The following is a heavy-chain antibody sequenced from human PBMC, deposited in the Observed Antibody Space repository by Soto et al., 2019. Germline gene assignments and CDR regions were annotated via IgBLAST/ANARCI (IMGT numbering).Heavy chain of an antibody. CDR3: VSGYPWVGFDY. J-gene: IGHJ4*02. Sequence: QLQLQESGPGLVKPSETLSLTCTVSGGSISSSDYYWGWIRQPPGKGLEWIGNIYYSGSASYNPSLKSRVTISVDTSKNQVSLKLSSVTAADTAVYIRVSGYPWVGFDYWGQGTLVTVSS. CDR2: IYYSGSA. D-gene: IGHD5-18*01. CDR1: GGSISSSDYY. V-gene: IGHV4-39*01.